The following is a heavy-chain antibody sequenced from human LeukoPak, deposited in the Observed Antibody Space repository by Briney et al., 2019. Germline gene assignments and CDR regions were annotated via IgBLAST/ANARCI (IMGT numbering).Heavy chain of an antibody. CDR2: IYSGGST. CDR3: ARETDDSSGYY. D-gene: IGHD3-22*01. J-gene: IGHJ4*02. V-gene: IGHV3-53*01. Sequence: GGSLRLSCAASGFTVSSNYMSWVRQAPGKGLEWASVIYSGGSTYYADSVKGRFTISRDNSKNTLYLQMNSLRAEDTAVYYCARETDDSSGYYWGQGTLVTVSS. CDR1: GFTVSSNY.